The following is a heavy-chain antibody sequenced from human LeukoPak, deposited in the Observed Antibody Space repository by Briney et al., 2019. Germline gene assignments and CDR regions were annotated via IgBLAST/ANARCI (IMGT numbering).Heavy chain of an antibody. CDR2: ISSSSSTI. J-gene: IGHJ4*02. D-gene: IGHD6-19*01. V-gene: IGHV3-48*01. CDR1: GFTFSSYS. CDR3: ASVIAVAEYDY. Sequence: PGGSLRLSCAASGFTFSSYSMNWIRQAPGKGLEWVSYISSSSSTIYYADSVKGRFTISRDNAKNSLYLQMNSLRAEDTAVYYRASVIAVAEYDYWGQGTLVTVSS.